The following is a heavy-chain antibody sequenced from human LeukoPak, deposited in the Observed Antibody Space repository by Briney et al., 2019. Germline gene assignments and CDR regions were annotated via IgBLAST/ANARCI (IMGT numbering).Heavy chain of an antibody. V-gene: IGHV1-69*04. J-gene: IGHJ4*02. CDR2: IIPILGIA. Sequence: SVKVSCKASGGTFSSYAISWVRQAPGQGLEWMGRIIPILGIANYAQKSQGRVTITADKSTSTAYMELSSLRSEDTAVYYCARDLFRSGYWSIDYWGQGTLVTVSS. D-gene: IGHD3-3*01. CDR1: GGTFSSYA. CDR3: ARDLFRSGYWSIDY.